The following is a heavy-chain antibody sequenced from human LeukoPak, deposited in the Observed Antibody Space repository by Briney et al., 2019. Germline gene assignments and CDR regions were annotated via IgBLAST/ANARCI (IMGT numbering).Heavy chain of an antibody. CDR2: INAGNGNT. J-gene: IGHJ6*03. CDR3: ARQAVTYYYYYMDV. CDR1: GYTFTSYA. V-gene: IGHV1-3*01. D-gene: IGHD4-17*01. Sequence: GASVKVSCKASGYTFTSYAMHWVRQAPGQRLEWMGWINAGNGNTKYSQEFQGRVTITRDTSASTAYMELSSLRSDDTAVYYCARQAVTYYYYYMDVWGKGTTVTISS.